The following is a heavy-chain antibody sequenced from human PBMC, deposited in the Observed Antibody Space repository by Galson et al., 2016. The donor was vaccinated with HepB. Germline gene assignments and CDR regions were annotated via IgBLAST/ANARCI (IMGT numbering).Heavy chain of an antibody. V-gene: IGHV2-5*01. CDR2: IYWNDDK. CDR3: AHRRSGYCNSISCLYFDY. D-gene: IGHD2-2*01. J-gene: IGHJ4*02. Sequence: VKPTQTLTLTCTLSGFSLSTSGEGVGWTRQPPGKALEWLALIYWNDDKRYSPSLRSRLTITKDTSKNQVVLTMTNMDPVDTATYYCAHRRSGYCNSISCLYFDYWGQGALVTVSS. CDR1: GFSLSTSGEG.